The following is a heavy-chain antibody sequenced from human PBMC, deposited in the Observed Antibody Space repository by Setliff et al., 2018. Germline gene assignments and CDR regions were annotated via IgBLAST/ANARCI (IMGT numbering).Heavy chain of an antibody. V-gene: IGHV4-61*09. D-gene: IGHD3-22*01. J-gene: IGHJ6*03. Sequence: SETLSLTCTVSGGSISSDSHYWAWVRQPAGTGLELIGQIYSNGRTYYNPSLKSRLTISLDTAKNQFSLRLNSMTAADTAVYYCARGITSGGYWGQRFLYLDVWGRGTTVTVSS. CDR1: GGSISSDSHY. CDR3: ARGITSGGYWGQRFLYLDV. CDR2: IYSNGRT.